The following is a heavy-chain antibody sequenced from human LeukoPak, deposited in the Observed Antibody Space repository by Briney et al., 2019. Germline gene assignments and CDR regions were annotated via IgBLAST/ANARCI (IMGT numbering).Heavy chain of an antibody. CDR1: GVSISSYY. CDR3: ARDGTTVTYWYFDL. Sequence: SETLSLTCTVSGVSISSYYWSWIRQLPGRGLEWLAYIYYSGSTNYNPSLKSRVTISVDTSKNQFSLKLSSVTAADTAVYYCARDGTTVTYWYFDLWGRGTLVTGSS. CDR2: IYYSGST. V-gene: IGHV4-59*01. J-gene: IGHJ2*01. D-gene: IGHD4-17*01.